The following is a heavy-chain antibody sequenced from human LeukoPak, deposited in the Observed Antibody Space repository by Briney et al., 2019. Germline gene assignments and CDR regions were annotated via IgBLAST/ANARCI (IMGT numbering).Heavy chain of an antibody. CDR3: ARDDRWGKGFDI. D-gene: IGHD3-16*01. CDR2: ISPSGGIT. CDR1: GFTFSSHG. J-gene: IGHJ3*02. V-gene: IGHV3-23*01. Sequence: GGSLRLSCAASGFTFSSHGMNWVRQAPGKGLEWVSGISPSGGITYYTDSVKGRFTISRDNSKNTQSLQMNSLRAEDTAVYYCARDDRWGKGFDIWGQGTMVTVSS.